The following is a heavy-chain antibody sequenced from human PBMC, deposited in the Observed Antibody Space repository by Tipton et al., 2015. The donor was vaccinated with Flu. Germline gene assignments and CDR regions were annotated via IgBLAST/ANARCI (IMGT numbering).Heavy chain of an antibody. Sequence: TLSLTCNVSSYSISTGDYWGWIRQPPGKGLEWIGTIYHSGSTYYNPSLKSRLTMSVDTSKNQFSLKLSSVTAADTAVYYCARAVGYDSSGYSKNAFDIWGQGTMVTVSS. CDR2: IYHSGST. CDR1: SYSISTGDY. J-gene: IGHJ3*02. V-gene: IGHV4-38-2*02. CDR3: ARAVGYDSSGYSKNAFDI. D-gene: IGHD3-22*01.